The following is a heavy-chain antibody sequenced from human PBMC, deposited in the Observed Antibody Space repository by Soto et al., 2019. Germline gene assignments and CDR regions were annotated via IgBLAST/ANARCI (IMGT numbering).Heavy chain of an antibody. CDR3: ARDLNYYDSSGYYYFDY. V-gene: IGHV1-69*04. Sequence: GASVKVSCKASGGTFSSYTIRWVRQAPGQGLEWMGRIIPILGIANYAQIFQGRVTITADKSTNTAYMELSSLRSEDTAMYYCARDLNYYDSSGYYYFDYWGQGTQVTVSS. CDR1: GGTFSSYT. D-gene: IGHD3-22*01. CDR2: IIPILGIA. J-gene: IGHJ4*02.